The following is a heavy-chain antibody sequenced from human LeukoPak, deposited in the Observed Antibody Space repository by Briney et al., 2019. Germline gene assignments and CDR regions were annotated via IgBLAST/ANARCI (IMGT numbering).Heavy chain of an antibody. D-gene: IGHD6-19*01. CDR1: GFTFSFYW. CDR2: IKKDGSEE. J-gene: IGHJ4*02. V-gene: IGHV3-7*01. Sequence: GGSLRLSCAASGFTFSFYWMSWVRQAPGKGLEWVANIKKDGSEEYYVDSVKGRFTITRDNAQNSLYLQMNSLRAEDTAVYYCARFYDTGWYGHFDYWGQGAPVAVSS. CDR3: ARFYDTGWYGHFDY.